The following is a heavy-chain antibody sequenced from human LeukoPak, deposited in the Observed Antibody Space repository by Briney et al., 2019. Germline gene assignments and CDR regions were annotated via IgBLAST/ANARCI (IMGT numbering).Heavy chain of an antibody. CDR1: GGSISNHY. CDR2: TYYSGSA. D-gene: IGHD2-2*01. V-gene: IGHV4-59*08. J-gene: IGHJ5*02. Sequence: KPSETLSLTCTVSGGSISNHYWSWIRQPPGKGLEWIALTYYSGSAYYNPSLKSRVTISVDTSKNQFSLKLTSVTATDTAVYYCARRGSQGIPATMGWFDPWGQGTLVTVSS. CDR3: ARRGSQGIPATMGWFDP.